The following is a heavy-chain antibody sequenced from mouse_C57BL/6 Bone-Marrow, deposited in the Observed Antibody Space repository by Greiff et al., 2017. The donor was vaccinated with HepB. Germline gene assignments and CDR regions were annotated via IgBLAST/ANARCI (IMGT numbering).Heavy chain of an antibody. CDR2: ISSGGSYT. CDR1: GFTFSSYG. CDR3: ARNKNYYGSSYRYFGDV. D-gene: IGHD1-1*01. Sequence: EVQLVESGGDLVKPGGSLKLSCAASGFTFSSYGMSWVRQTPDKRLEWVATISSGGSYTYYPDSVKGRFTISRDNAKNTLYLQRSSLKSEDTAMYYCARNKNYYGSSYRYFGDVWGTGTTVTVSS. J-gene: IGHJ1*03. V-gene: IGHV5-6*01.